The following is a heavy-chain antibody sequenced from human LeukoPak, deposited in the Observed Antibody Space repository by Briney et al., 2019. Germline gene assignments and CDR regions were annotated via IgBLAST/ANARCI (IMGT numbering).Heavy chain of an antibody. J-gene: IGHJ4*02. CDR3: TRGPFDY. Sequence: GGSLRLSCAASGFTFSDYYMSWIRQAPGKGLEWVSYLSSSSSTYTNYADSVKGRFTISRDNAKNSMHLQMNSLRADDTAVYYCTRGPFDYWGQGTLVTVSS. CDR1: GFTFSDYY. V-gene: IGHV3-11*05. CDR2: LSSSSSTYT.